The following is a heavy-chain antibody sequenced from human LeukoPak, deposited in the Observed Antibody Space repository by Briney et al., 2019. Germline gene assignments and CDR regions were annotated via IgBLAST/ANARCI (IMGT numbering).Heavy chain of an antibody. Sequence: GGSLRLSCAASGFTFSSYSMNWVRQAPGKGRGWVSYISSSSSTIYYADSVKGRFTISRDNAKNSLYLQMNSLRAEDTAVYYCAGLTTVVTLSGWFDPWGQGTLVTVSS. CDR1: GFTFSSYS. V-gene: IGHV3-48*01. D-gene: IGHD4-23*01. CDR3: AGLTTVVTLSGWFDP. J-gene: IGHJ5*02. CDR2: ISSSSSTI.